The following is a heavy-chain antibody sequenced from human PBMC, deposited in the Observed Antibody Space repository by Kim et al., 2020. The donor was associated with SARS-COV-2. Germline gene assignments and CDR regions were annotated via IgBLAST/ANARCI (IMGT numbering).Heavy chain of an antibody. Sequence: SETLSLTCAVYGGSFSGYYWSWIRQPPGKGLEWIGEINHSGSTNYNPSLKSRVTISVDTSKNQFSLKLSSVTAADTAVYYCARVLVRYYDSTTQYYFDYWGQGTLVTVSS. J-gene: IGHJ4*02. V-gene: IGHV4-34*01. CDR3: ARVLVRYYDSTTQYYFDY. D-gene: IGHD3-22*01. CDR1: GGSFSGYY. CDR2: INHSGST.